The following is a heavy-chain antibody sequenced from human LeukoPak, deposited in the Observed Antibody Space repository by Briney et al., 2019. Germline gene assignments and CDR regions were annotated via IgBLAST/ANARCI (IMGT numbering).Heavy chain of an antibody. Sequence: GRSLRLSCAASGFTFSSYAMHWVRQAPGKGLEWVAVISYDGSNKYYADSVKGRFTISRDNSKNTLYLQMNSLRAEDTAVCYCARDRDGLGYDSWLDGMDVWGQGTTVTVSS. J-gene: IGHJ6*02. V-gene: IGHV3-30-3*01. CDR3: ARDRDGLGYDSWLDGMDV. CDR2: ISYDGSNK. CDR1: GFTFSSYA. D-gene: IGHD5-12*01.